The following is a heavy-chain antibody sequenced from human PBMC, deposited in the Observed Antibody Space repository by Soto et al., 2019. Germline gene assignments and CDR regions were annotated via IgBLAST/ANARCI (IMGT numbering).Heavy chain of an antibody. D-gene: IGHD5-18*01. V-gene: IGHV1-8*01. CDR3: ARIKQGYAVA. CDR1: GYTFTSSD. CDR2: MNPNSGNT. J-gene: IGHJ5*02. Sequence: QVQLVQSGAEVKKPGASVKVSCKASGYTFTSSDINWVRLAPGQGLEWMGWMNPNSGNTAYAQKFQGRVTMTRNTSISTAYMELSSLGSEDTAVYYCARIKQGYAVAWGQGTLVTVSS.